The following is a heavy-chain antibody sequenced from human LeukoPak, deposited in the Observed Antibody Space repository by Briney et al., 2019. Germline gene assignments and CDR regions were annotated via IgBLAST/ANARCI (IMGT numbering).Heavy chain of an antibody. J-gene: IGHJ4*02. CDR2: IRHDESYI. CDR3: ASRSSVAASGPG. CDR1: GFTFSNYA. D-gene: IGHD2-15*01. Sequence: TGGSLRLSCAASGFTFSNYAMHWVRQAPGKGLEWVTFIRHDESYIDYADSVKGRFTISRDNSKNSLYLQMSSLRAEDTALYYCASRSSVAASGPGWGQGTLVTVSS. V-gene: IGHV3-30*02.